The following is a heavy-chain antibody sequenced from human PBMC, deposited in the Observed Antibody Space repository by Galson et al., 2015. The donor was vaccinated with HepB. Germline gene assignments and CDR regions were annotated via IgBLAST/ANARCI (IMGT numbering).Heavy chain of an antibody. D-gene: IGHD3-3*01. CDR3: AKDRPGFTSHDSLDY. Sequence: SLRLSCAASGFTFSTYGSHWVRQAPGKGLEWVAVISYDGSNKYYAESVKGRFTISRDNSKNTLYLQMNSLRAEDMAVYYCAKDRPGFTSHDSLDYWGQGTLVTVSS. V-gene: IGHV3-30*18. CDR1: GFTFSTYG. CDR2: ISYDGSNK. J-gene: IGHJ4*02.